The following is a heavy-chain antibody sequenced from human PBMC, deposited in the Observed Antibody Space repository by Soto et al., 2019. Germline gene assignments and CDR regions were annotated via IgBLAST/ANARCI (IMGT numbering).Heavy chain of an antibody. V-gene: IGHV3-23*01. D-gene: IGHD2-15*01. J-gene: IGHJ6*02. CDR1: GFTFSSYA. CDR3: AKVPCTVVTNYYYYGMDV. Sequence: GGSLRLSCAASGFTFSSYAMSWVRQAPGKGLEWVSAISGSGGSTYYADSVKGRFTISRDNSKNTLYLQMNSLRDEDTAVYYCAKVPCTVVTNYYYYGMDVWGQGTTVTVSS. CDR2: ISGSGGST.